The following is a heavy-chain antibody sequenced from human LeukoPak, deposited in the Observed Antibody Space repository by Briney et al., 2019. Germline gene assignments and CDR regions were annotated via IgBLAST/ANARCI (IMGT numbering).Heavy chain of an antibody. CDR3: AREKGNSYGYDY. Sequence: TSETLSLTCTVSGGSISSFYWTWIRQPPGKGLEWIGYIYYSGSTNYNPSLKSRVTISVDTSMNQFSLKLSSVTAADTAVYYCAREKGNSYGYDYWGQGTLVTVSS. D-gene: IGHD5-18*01. CDR2: IYYSGST. J-gene: IGHJ4*02. CDR1: GGSISSFY. V-gene: IGHV4-59*01.